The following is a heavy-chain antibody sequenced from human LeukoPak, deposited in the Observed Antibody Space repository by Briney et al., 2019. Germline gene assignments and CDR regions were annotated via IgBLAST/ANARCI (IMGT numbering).Heavy chain of an antibody. D-gene: IGHD2-2*01. CDR3: ARAGSCSSTSCARVDWFDP. V-gene: IGHV4-59*01. Sequence: PSETLSLTCTVSGGSISSYYWSWIRQPPGKGLEWIGYIYYSGSTNYNPSLKSRVTISVDTSKNQFSLKLSSVTAADTAVYYCARAGSCSSTSCARVDWFDPWGQGTLVTVSS. CDR2: IYYSGST. J-gene: IGHJ5*02. CDR1: GGSISSYY.